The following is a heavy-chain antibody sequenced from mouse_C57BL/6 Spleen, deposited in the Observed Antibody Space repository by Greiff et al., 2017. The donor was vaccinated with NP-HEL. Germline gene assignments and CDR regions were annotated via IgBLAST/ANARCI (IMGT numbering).Heavy chain of an antibody. J-gene: IGHJ2*01. D-gene: IGHD1-1*01. CDR2: IYPGSGNT. CDR3: ARSPDGRSYHDLDY. CDR1: GYTFTDYY. V-gene: IGHV1-76*01. Sequence: VKLQESGAELVRPGASVKLSCKASGYTFTDYYIHWVKQRPGQGLEWIARIYPGSGNTYYNEKFKGKATLTAAKSSSTAYMQLSSLTSEDSAVYFCARSPDGRSYHDLDYWGQGTTLTVSS.